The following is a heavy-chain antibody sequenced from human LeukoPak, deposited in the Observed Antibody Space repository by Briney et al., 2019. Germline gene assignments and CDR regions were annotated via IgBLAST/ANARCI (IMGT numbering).Heavy chain of an antibody. CDR2: ISYDGSSK. D-gene: IGHD5-18*01. CDR1: GFTFSSYA. CDR3: ARDELYGGYSYAYYFDY. J-gene: IGHJ4*02. Sequence: GGSLRLSCAASGFTFSSYAMHWVRQAPGKGLEWVAVISYDGSSKYYADSVKGRFTISRDNSKNTLYLQMNSLRAEDTAVYYCARDELYGGYSYAYYFDYWGQGTLVTVSS. V-gene: IGHV3-30-3*01.